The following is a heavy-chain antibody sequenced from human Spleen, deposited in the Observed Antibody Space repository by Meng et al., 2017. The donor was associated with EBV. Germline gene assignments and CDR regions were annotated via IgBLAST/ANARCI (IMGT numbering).Heavy chain of an antibody. D-gene: IGHD4-17*01. CDR2: IYSTGSS. V-gene: IGHV4-39*01. CDR3: ASCMTTVFGDWFDP. Sequence: RKLQEAGPGLLKVSETLSPTVPCSGGCFTRTSYYWGWIRQPPGKGLEWIGTIYSTGSSYYNPSLKSRATISLDTSKNQFSLRLNSVTAADTAMYYCASCMTTVFGDWFDPWGQGTLVTVSS. J-gene: IGHJ5*02. CDR1: GGCFTRTSYY.